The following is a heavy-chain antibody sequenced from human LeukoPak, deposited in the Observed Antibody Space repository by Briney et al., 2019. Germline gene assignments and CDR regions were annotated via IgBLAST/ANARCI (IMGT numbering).Heavy chain of an antibody. CDR3: ARGQLIAAAGTVRYFQH. CDR1: GFTFSSYA. CDR2: ISYDGSNK. D-gene: IGHD6-13*01. J-gene: IGHJ1*01. Sequence: GGSLRLSYAASGFTFSSYAMRWVRQASGKGLEWVAVISYDGSNKYYADSVKGRFTISRDNSKNTLYLQMNSLRAEDTAVYYCARGQLIAAAGTVRYFQHWGQGTLVTVSS. V-gene: IGHV3-30-3*01.